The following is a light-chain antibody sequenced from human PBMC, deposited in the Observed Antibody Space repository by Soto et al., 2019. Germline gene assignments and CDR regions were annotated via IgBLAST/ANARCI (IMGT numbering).Light chain of an antibody. J-gene: IGLJ1*01. V-gene: IGLV2-14*01. Sequence: QSALTQPDSVSGSPGQPITISGTGTSSDVGGYNYVSWYQQHPVKAPKLMIYDVTNRPSGVSDRFSGSKSGNTASLTISGLQAEDQADYYCSSYTSSSTPYVFGTGTKLTVL. CDR2: DVT. CDR1: SSDVGGYNY. CDR3: SSYTSSSTPYV.